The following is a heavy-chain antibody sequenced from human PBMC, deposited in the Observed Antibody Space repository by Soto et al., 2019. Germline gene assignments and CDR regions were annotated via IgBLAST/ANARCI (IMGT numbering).Heavy chain of an antibody. D-gene: IGHD3-3*01. CDR1: GFTFRNYA. Sequence: QLLESGGGLVQPGGSLRLSCAASGFTFRNYAMSWVRQAPGKGLEWVSAINGGGVSTYYADSVKGRFTISRDQSKKQIYRKMDSLRFEETAVYNCTKGRFLEGFLSGGGEECWGRGTLVTVSS. V-gene: IGHV3-23*01. J-gene: IGHJ4*02. CDR3: TKGRFLEGFLSGGGEEC. CDR2: INGGGVST.